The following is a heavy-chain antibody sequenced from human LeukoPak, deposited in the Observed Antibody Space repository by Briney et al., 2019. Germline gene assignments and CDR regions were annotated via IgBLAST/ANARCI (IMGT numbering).Heavy chain of an antibody. J-gene: IGHJ4*02. CDR3: AKGVWFGEIDY. Sequence: GGSLRLSCAASGFTFSSYGMHWVRQAPGKGLEWVAVISYDGSNKYYADSVKGRFTISRDNSKNTLYPQMNSLRAEDTAVYYCAKGVWFGEIDYWGQGTLVTVSS. V-gene: IGHV3-30*18. CDR1: GFTFSSYG. D-gene: IGHD3-10*01. CDR2: ISYDGSNK.